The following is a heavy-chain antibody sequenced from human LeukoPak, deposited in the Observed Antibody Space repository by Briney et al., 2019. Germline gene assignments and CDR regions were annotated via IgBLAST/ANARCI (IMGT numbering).Heavy chain of an antibody. CDR3: AREGIAALTNWFDP. CDR1: AYTFTGYY. J-gene: IGHJ5*02. CDR2: INPNSGGT. Sequence: GASVKVSCKASAYTFTGYYMHWVRQAPGQGLEWMGWINPNSGGTNYAQKFQGRVTMTRDTSISTAYMELSRLRSDDTAVYYCAREGIAALTNWFDPWGQGTLVTVSS. V-gene: IGHV1-2*02. D-gene: IGHD6-6*01.